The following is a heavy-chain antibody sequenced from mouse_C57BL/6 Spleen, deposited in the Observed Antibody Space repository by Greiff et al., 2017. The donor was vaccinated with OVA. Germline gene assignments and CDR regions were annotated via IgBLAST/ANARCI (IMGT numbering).Heavy chain of an antibody. D-gene: IGHD1-1*01. CDR3: ARQKNYYGSSGWYFDV. Sequence: EVMLVESGGDLVKPGGSLKLSCAASGFTFSSYGMSWVRQTPDKRLEWVATISSGGSYTYYPDSVKGRFTISRDNAKNTLYLQMSSLKSEDTAMYYCARQKNYYGSSGWYFDVWGTGTTVTVSS. CDR1: GFTFSSYG. J-gene: IGHJ1*03. V-gene: IGHV5-6*01. CDR2: ISSGGSYT.